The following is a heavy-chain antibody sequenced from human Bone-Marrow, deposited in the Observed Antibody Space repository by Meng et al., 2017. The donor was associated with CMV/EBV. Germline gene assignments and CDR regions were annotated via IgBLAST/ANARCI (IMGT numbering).Heavy chain of an antibody. CDR1: GGFISSYY. CDR3: ARDSPLYDFWSGYYTGFYYGMDV. D-gene: IGHD3-3*01. Sequence: SETLSLTCTVSGGFISSYYWSWIRQPPGKGLEWIGYIYYSGSTNYNPSLKSRVTISVDTSKNQFSLKLSSVTAADTAVYYCARDSPLYDFWSGYYTGFYYGMDVWGQGTTVTVSS. CDR2: IYYSGST. V-gene: IGHV4-59*01. J-gene: IGHJ6*02.